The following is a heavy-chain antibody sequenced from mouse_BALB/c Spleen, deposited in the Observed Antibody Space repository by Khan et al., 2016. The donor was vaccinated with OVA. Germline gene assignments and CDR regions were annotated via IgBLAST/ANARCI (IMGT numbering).Heavy chain of an antibody. CDR3: ARDRIDY. Sequence: VXLQQSGAELAKPGASVKMSCKASGYTFTSYWMHWIKQRPGQGLEWIGYINPTSGYTDYNQKFKDKATLTADKSSSTAYMQLNSLTSDDSAVYYCARDRIDYWGQGTTLTVSS. CDR2: INPTSGYT. CDR1: GYTFTSYW. V-gene: IGHV1-7*01. J-gene: IGHJ2*01.